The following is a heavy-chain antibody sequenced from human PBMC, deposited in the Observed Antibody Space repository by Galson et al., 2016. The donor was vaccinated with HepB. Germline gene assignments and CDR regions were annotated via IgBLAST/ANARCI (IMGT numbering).Heavy chain of an antibody. Sequence: SLRLSCAASGLTFTNAWMTWVRQAPGKGLEWVGRIQGEADGGTTDYAAPVKGRVYISSDDSTHPLFLHMNSLRVEDGAVYYCATVKLTTWYSFDSWGQGTRVTVSS. CDR3: ATVKLTTWYSFDS. V-gene: IGHV3-15*01. D-gene: IGHD2-2*01. J-gene: IGHJ4*02. CDR2: IQGEADGGTT. CDR1: GLTFTNAW.